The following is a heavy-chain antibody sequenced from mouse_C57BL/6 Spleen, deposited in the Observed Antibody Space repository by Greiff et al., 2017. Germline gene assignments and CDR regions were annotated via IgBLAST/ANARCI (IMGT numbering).Heavy chain of an antibody. CDR1: GFTFSSYA. J-gene: IGHJ4*01. V-gene: IGHV5-4*01. CDR2: ISDGGSYT. D-gene: IGHD1-1*01. Sequence: DVKLVESGGGLVKPGGSLKLSCAASGFTFSSYAMSWVRQTPEKRLEWVATISDGGSYTYYPDNVKGRFTISRDNAKNNLYLQMSHLKSEDTAMYYCARDDTTVVATDAMDYWGQGTSVTVSS. CDR3: ARDDTTVVATDAMDY.